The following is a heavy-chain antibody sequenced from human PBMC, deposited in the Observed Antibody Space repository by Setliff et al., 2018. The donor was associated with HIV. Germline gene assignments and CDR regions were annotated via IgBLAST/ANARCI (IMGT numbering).Heavy chain of an antibody. CDR3: ASHSGGWNYYLDY. V-gene: IGHV4-38-2*01. J-gene: IGHJ4*02. D-gene: IGHD6-19*01. CDR2: FYHSTT. CDR1: GYSISSGYY. Sequence: SETLSLTCVVSGYSISSGYYWGWIRQPPGTGLEWIGSFYHSTTYYNPSLKSRVTISVDTSKNQFSLKLISVTAADTAVYYCASHSGGWNYYLDYWGQGTLVTVSS.